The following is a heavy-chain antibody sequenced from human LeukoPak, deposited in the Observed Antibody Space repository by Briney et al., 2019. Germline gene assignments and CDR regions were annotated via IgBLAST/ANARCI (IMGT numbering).Heavy chain of an antibody. V-gene: IGHV4-30-4*08. CDR3: AISSTSCYEY. CDR1: GGSISSGDYY. J-gene: IGHJ4*02. Sequence: SETLSLTCTVSGGSISSGDYYWSWIRQPPGKGLEWIGYIYYSGSTYYHPSLKSRVTISVDTSKNQFSLKLSSVTAADTAVYYCAISSTSCYEYWGQGTLVTVSS. D-gene: IGHD2-2*01. CDR2: IYYSGST.